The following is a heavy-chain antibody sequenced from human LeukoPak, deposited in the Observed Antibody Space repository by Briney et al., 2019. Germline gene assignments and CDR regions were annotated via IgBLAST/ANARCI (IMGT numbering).Heavy chain of an antibody. V-gene: IGHV4-34*01. CDR3: ARGRLTVFPLKGWFDP. Sequence: SETLSLTCAVYGGSFSGYYWSWIRQPPGKGLEWIGEINHSGSTNYNPSLKSRVTISVDTSKNQFSLKLSSVTAADTAVYYCARGRLTVFPLKGWFDPWGQGTLVTVSS. J-gene: IGHJ5*02. CDR2: INHSGST. CDR1: GGSFSGYY. D-gene: IGHD4-17*01.